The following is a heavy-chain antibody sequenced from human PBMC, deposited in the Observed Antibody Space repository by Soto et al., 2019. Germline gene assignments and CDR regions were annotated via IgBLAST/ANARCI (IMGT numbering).Heavy chain of an antibody. CDR1: GGSISSYY. V-gene: IGHV4-59*01. CDR2: IYYSGST. CDR3: ARGYSGSSPDPTDFDY. D-gene: IGHD1-26*01. J-gene: IGHJ4*02. Sequence: SETLSLTCTVSGGSISSYYWSWIRQPPGKGLEWIGYIYYSGSTNYNPSLKCRVTMSVDTSKSQFSLKLSSVNAADTAVYYCARGYSGSSPDPTDFDYWGQGNLVTVSS.